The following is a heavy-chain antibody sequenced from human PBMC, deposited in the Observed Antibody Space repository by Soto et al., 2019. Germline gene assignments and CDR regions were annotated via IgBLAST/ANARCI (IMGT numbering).Heavy chain of an antibody. CDR3: ARQDSYCSGGSCYFDY. J-gene: IGHJ4*02. Sequence: GGSLRLSCAASGFTFSSYWTSWVRPAPGKGLEWVANIKQDGSEKYYVDSVKGRFTISRDNAKNSLYLQMNSLRAEDTAVYYCARQDSYCSGGSCYFDYWGQGTLVTVSS. V-gene: IGHV3-7*01. CDR1: GFTFSSYW. D-gene: IGHD2-15*01. CDR2: IKQDGSEK.